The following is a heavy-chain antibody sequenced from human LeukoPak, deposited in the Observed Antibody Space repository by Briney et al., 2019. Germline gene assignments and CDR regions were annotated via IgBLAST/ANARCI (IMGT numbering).Heavy chain of an antibody. J-gene: IGHJ4*02. CDR1: GFTISTYA. Sequence: PGGSLRLSCAASGFTISTYAMTWVRQAPGKGLEWVSSITSSGATTYYADSVKGRFTISRDISKTTLYLQMNSLTAEGSAVYYCAKEFIAGDGHVDCDSWGQGTLVTVSS. V-gene: IGHV3-23*01. CDR3: AKEFIAGDGHVDCDS. D-gene: IGHD5-24*01. CDR2: ITSSGATT.